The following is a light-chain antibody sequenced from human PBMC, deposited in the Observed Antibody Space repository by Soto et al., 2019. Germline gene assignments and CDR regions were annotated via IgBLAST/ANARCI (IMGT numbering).Light chain of an antibody. V-gene: IGKV1-5*01. Sequence: DVQMTQSPSTLSASVGDRVSITCRAGQSISSWLAWYQQKPGRAPTLLIYDASSLQNGVPSRFRGAESGTEFTLTISSLQPDDFAVYYCQQYNSYPWTFGQGTKVDIK. CDR3: QQYNSYPWT. CDR2: DAS. CDR1: QSISSW. J-gene: IGKJ1*01.